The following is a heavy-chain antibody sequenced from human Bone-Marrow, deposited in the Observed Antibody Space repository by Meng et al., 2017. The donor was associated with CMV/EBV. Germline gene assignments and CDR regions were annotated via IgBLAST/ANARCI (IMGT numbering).Heavy chain of an antibody. J-gene: IGHJ4*02. CDR2: IKQDGGEK. Sequence: GGSLRLSCAASGFTFSRYWMSWVRQAPGKGLEWMANIKQDGGEKYYVGSVKGRFTISRDNAKNSLYLQMNSLRADDTAVYYCVRGSGHTVVFWGQGALVTVYS. CDR1: GFTFSRYW. D-gene: IGHD2-15*01. V-gene: IGHV3-7*04. CDR3: VRGSGHTVVF.